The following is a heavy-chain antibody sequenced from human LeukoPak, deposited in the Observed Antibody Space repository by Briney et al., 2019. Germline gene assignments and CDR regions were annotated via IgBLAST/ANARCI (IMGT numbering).Heavy chain of an antibody. D-gene: IGHD2-2*01. V-gene: IGHV3-23*01. CDR2: ISGSGDST. J-gene: IGHJ4*02. CDR3: AKSFRSTSLDY. Sequence: GGTLRLSCAASGFTFRSYGMTWVRQAPGKGLEWVSAISGSGDSTYYADSVKGRFTISRDNSRNTLYLQMNSLRAGDTAVYYCAKSFRSTSLDYWGQGTLVTVSS. CDR1: GFTFRSYG.